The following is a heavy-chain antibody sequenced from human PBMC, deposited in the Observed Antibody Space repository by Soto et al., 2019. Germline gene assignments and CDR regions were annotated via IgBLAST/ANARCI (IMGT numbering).Heavy chain of an antibody. CDR1: GGTFSSYA. D-gene: IGHD3-22*01. CDR2: IIPIFGTA. V-gene: IGHV1-69*13. J-gene: IGHJ1*01. CDR3: ANWYYDSSGYPVIQH. Sequence: ASVKVSCKASGGTFSSYAISWVRQAPGQGLEWMGGIIPIFGTANYAQKFQGRVTITADESTSTAYMELSSLRSEDTAVYYCANWYYDSSGYPVIQHWGQGTLVTVSS.